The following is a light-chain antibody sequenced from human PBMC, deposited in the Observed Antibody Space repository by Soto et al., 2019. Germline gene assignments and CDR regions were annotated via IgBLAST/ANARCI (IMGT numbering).Light chain of an antibody. CDR3: QQSYNTPIT. J-gene: IGKJ4*01. CDR1: QRISTY. V-gene: IGKV1-39*01. CDR2: AAS. Sequence: DIQMTQSPSSLSASVGDRVTITCRASQRISTYLNWYQQKPGKAPKLLISAASSLQSGVPSRFSGSESGTDFTLTISSLLPEDFATYYCQQSYNTPITFGGGTKVEIK.